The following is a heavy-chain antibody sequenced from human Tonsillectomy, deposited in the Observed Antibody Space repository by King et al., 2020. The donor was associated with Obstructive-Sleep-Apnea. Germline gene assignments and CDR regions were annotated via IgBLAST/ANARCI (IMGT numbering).Heavy chain of an antibody. Sequence: QLVQSGTDLKKPGASVKVSCKGSGYNFTNYDITWVRQAPGQGLEWMGRVSTYNGDTNYAQKLQGRVTMTTDTSTNTAYLELASLRTDDTAVYYCARAGEGGDYWGQGTLVTVSS. CDR3: ARAGEGGDY. D-gene: IGHD3-16*01. V-gene: IGHV1-18*01. CDR2: VSTYNGDT. J-gene: IGHJ4*02. CDR1: GYNFTNYD.